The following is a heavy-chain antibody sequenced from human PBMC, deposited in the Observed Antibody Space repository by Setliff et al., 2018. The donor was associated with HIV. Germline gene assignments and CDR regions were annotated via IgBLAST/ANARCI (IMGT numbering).Heavy chain of an antibody. CDR2: ISAYNGNT. CDR3: ARTASGSYEGPYYYYYMDV. D-gene: IGHD1-26*01. Sequence: ASVKVSCKASGYTFTNYGISWVRQAPGQGLEWMGWISAYNGNTNYAQRIQGRVTMTTDTSTSTAYMELRSLRSDDTAVYYCARTASGSYEGPYYYYYMDVWGKGTTVTVSS. V-gene: IGHV1-18*01. J-gene: IGHJ6*03. CDR1: GYTFTNYG.